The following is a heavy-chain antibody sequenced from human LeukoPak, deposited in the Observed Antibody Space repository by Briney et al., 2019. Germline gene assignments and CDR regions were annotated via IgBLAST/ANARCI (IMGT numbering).Heavy chain of an antibody. Sequence: GGSLRLSCAASGFTFTKNWMHWVRQAPGKGLVWVSLIKDDGTTTAYADSVKGRFTISRDNAKNTVYLQMNSLRAEDTAIYYCARDPFHAVESWGQGTLVTVSS. CDR1: GFTFTKNW. CDR2: IKDDGTTT. D-gene: IGHD3-16*01. CDR3: ARDPFHAVES. V-gene: IGHV3-74*01. J-gene: IGHJ5*01.